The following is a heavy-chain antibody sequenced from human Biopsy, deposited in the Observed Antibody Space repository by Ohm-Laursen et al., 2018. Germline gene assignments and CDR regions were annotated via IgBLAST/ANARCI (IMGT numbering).Heavy chain of an antibody. CDR2: IYYSVMT. Sequence: GTLSLTCIVSGDSVTKYYWSWIRQPPGKGLEWIGHIYYSVMTNYNPSLQSRVSISVDTSRNQFSLTLSSVTAADTAVYYCARDSGILSYGNFKYYHYYGMDDWGQGTKVTVSS. D-gene: IGHD4-11*01. V-gene: IGHV4-59*02. CDR3: ARDSGILSYGNFKYYHYYGMDD. J-gene: IGHJ6*02. CDR1: GDSVTKYY.